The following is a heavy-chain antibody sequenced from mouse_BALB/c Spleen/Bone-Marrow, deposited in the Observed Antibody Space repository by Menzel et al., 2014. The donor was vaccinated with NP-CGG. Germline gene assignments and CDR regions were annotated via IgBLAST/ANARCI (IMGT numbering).Heavy chain of an antibody. V-gene: IGHV14-3*02. CDR3: ANYYYGSSYGFAY. Sequence: EVQLQQSGAELVKPGASVKLSCTASGFNIKDTYMHWVKQRPEQGLEWIGRIDPANGNTKYDPKFQGKATITADTSSNTAYLQLSSLTSEDTAVYYCANYYYGSSYGFAYRGQGTLVTVSA. D-gene: IGHD1-1*01. CDR1: GFNIKDTY. J-gene: IGHJ3*01. CDR2: IDPANGNT.